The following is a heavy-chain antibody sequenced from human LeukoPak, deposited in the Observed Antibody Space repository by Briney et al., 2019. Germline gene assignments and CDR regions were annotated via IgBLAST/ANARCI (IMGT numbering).Heavy chain of an antibody. V-gene: IGHV4-4*02. D-gene: IGHD2/OR15-2a*01. CDR3: ARGGLTFGGD. CDR1: GGSISSGNW. CDR2: IHHSGST. Sequence: SETLSLTCAVSGGSISSGNWWSWVRQAPGKGLEWIGEIHHSGSTNYNPSLKSRVSISADKSKNQFSLKLSSVTAADTAVYYCARGGLTFGGDWGQGTLVTVSS. J-gene: IGHJ4*02.